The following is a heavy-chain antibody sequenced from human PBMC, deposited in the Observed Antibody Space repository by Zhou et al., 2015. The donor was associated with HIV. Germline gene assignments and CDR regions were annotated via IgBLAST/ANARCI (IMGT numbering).Heavy chain of an antibody. CDR3: ARGRVVVTAIHWYFDL. V-gene: IGHV1-69*06. CDR1: GGTFSNYA. CDR2: IIPMFGTV. Sequence: QVLLVQSGAEVKKPGSSVKVSCEASGGTFSNYAVSWVRQAPGQGLEWMGAIIPMFGTVRYAQKFQGRVTLTANRSTNTAYMEMRSLRSEDTAVYYCARGRVVVTAIHWYFDLWGRGTLVTVSS. D-gene: IGHD2-21*02. J-gene: IGHJ2*01.